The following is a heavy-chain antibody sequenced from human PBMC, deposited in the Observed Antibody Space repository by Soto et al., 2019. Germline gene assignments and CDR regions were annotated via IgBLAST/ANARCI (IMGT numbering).Heavy chain of an antibody. V-gene: IGHV3-11*01. J-gene: IGHJ4*02. CDR1: GFTFSNYY. D-gene: IGHD6-19*01. CDR2: ISSTGRTI. Sequence: GGSLRLSCGASGFTFSNYYMSWIRQAPGKGLEWVSYISSTGRTIYYADSVKGRFTVSRDNAQNSLSLKLNSLRVEDTAVYYCARSYRSGWEFDYWGQGTQVTVSS. CDR3: ARSYRSGWEFDY.